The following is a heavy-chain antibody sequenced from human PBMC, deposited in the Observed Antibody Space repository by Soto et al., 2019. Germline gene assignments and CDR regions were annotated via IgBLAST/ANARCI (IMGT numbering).Heavy chain of an antibody. Sequence: GESLKISCKGSGYRFSSYWIAWVRQMPGKGLEWMGIIHPGDSDTIYSPSFQGQVTFSAAKPTSTAYLQWSSLKASDTAMYYCARQGSNGSYYYYGMDVWGQVTTVTVSS. D-gene: IGHD2-8*01. CDR3: ARQGSNGSYYYYGMDV. V-gene: IGHV5-51*01. CDR1: GYRFSSYW. CDR2: IHPGDSDT. J-gene: IGHJ6*02.